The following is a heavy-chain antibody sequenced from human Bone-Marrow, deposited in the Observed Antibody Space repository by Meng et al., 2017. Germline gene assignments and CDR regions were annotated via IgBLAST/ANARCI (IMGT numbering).Heavy chain of an antibody. V-gene: IGHV1-2*02. CDR2: INPNSGGT. Sequence: SVKVSCKASGYTFTGYYMHWVRQAPGQGLEWMGWINPNSGGTNYAQKFQGRVTMTRDTSTSTVYMELSSLRSEDTAVYYCAGDLEVVRGVMGTYWGQGTLVTVSS. J-gene: IGHJ4*02. CDR3: AGDLEVVRGVMGTY. D-gene: IGHD3-10*01. CDR1: GYTFTGYY.